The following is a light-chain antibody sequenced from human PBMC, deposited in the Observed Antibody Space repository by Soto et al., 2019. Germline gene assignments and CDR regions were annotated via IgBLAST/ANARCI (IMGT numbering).Light chain of an antibody. V-gene: IGLV1-51*01. CDR1: SSNIGGNS. CDR2: DHN. Sequence: SMLPRPPSVSLATRQQVTIASAGSSSNIGGNSLSWYQHVQGTALRLLIPDHNTRPSGIPDRFSGSKSGTSATLGITGFQAGDEADYYCGSWDSSLSAYVFGSGTKATVL. CDR3: GSWDSSLSAYV. J-gene: IGLJ1*01.